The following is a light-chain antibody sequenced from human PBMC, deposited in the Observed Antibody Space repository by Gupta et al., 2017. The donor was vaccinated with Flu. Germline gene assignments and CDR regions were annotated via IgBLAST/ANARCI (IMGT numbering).Light chain of an antibody. CDR1: QSVSRN. Sequence: MTQSPATLSVSPGERATLSCRASQSVSRNLAWDQQKPGQAPRLLIYGASTRATGITVRFSGSGSGTEFTRTSSSLQSEDFAVYDGQHRKAFGHGTKVDIK. V-gene: IGKV3-15*01. CDR2: GAS. J-gene: IGKJ3*01. CDR3: QHRKA.